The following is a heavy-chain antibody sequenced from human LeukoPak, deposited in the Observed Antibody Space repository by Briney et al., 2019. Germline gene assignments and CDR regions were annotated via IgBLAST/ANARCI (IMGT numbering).Heavy chain of an antibody. D-gene: IGHD6-13*01. CDR1: GFTFSSYA. V-gene: IGHV3-30-3*01. Sequence: GGSLRLSCAASGFTFSSYAMHWVRQAPGKGLEWVAVISYDGSNKYYADSVKGRFTISRDNSKNTLYLQMNSLRAGDTAVYYCARESDQQLGYFDYWGQGTLVTVSS. CDR2: ISYDGSNK. CDR3: ARESDQQLGYFDY. J-gene: IGHJ4*02.